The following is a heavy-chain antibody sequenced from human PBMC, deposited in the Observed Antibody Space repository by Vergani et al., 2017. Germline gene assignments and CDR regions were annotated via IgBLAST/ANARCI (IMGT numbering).Heavy chain of an antibody. Sequence: VQLVESAGGLVKPGGSLRLSCAASGFTFSDFSMSWVRQAPGKGVGWVAFIGSSVPYINYADSVKGRFIISRDNTNNSLFLQLGSLRAEDAAVYYCARDCTSGGCPDNYGIDVWGQGTTVTVSS. CDR2: IGSSVPYI. V-gene: IGHV3-21*06. D-gene: IGHD2-8*01. CDR1: GFTFSDFS. J-gene: IGHJ6*02. CDR3: ARDCTSGGCPDNYGIDV.